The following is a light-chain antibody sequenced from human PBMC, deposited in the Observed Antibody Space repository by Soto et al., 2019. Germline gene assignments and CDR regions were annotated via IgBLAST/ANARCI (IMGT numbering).Light chain of an antibody. CDR2: EVS. CDR1: SSDVGAYNY. Sequence: QSALTQPPSASGSPGQSVTIPCTGTSSDVGAYNYVSWYQQHPGKAPKLVIYEVSKRPSGVPDRFSGSKSGNTASLTVSGLQGEDDADYYCASHAGSNAVIGTGTKLTVL. V-gene: IGLV2-8*01. CDR3: ASHAGSNAV. J-gene: IGLJ1*01.